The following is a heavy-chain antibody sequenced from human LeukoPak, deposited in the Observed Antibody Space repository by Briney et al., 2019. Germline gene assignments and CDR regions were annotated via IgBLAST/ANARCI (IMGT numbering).Heavy chain of an antibody. D-gene: IGHD5-18*01. CDR1: GGSFSGYY. CDR3: ARDAHTFDP. Sequence: SETLSLTCDVYGGSFSGYYWSWIRQPPGKGLEWIGEINHSGSTNYNPSLKSRVTISVDTSKNQFSLKLSSVTAADTAVYYCARDAHTFDPWGQGTLVTVSS. CDR2: INHSGST. J-gene: IGHJ5*02. V-gene: IGHV4-34*01.